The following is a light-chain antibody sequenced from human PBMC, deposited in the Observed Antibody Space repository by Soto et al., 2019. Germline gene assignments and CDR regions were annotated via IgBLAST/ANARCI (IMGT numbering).Light chain of an antibody. J-gene: IGKJ1*01. CDR1: QSVSSSY. Sequence: EIVFTQSPGTLSLSPGERATLSCSSSQSVSSSYLAWYQQKPGQAPRLLIYGASSRATGIPDRFSGSGYGTDFTFTISRLEPEDFALYYCQQYGSSPRPFGQGTKVEIK. CDR2: GAS. CDR3: QQYGSSPRP. V-gene: IGKV3-20*01.